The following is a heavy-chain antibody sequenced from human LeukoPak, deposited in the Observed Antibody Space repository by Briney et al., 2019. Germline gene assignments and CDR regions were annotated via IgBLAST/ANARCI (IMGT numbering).Heavy chain of an antibody. V-gene: IGHV3-30*02. Sequence: GGSLRLSCAASGFTFSSFGMHWVRQAPGKGLEWVAFIRYDGSNKKCADSVKGRFAISRDNSKNTLFLQMNSLRPEDTAVYYCAKDYGITGTGGAWLDPWGQGTLVIVSS. CDR2: IRYDGSNK. J-gene: IGHJ5*02. D-gene: IGHD1-14*01. CDR1: GFTFSSFG. CDR3: AKDYGITGTGGAWLDP.